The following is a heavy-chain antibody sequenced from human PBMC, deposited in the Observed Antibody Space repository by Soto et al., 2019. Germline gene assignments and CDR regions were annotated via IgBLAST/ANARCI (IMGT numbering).Heavy chain of an antibody. Sequence: QVQLVQSGAEVKKPGSSVKVSCKASGGTFSSYAISWVRQAPGQGLEWMGGIIPIFGTANYAQTFQGRVTITADESTSPADMELSSLRSEDTAVYYCARVKDERWLQPRGYDYGMDVGGQGTTVTVSS. D-gene: IGHD5-12*01. V-gene: IGHV1-69*12. CDR2: IIPIFGTA. CDR3: ARVKDERWLQPRGYDYGMDV. J-gene: IGHJ6*02. CDR1: GGTFSSYA.